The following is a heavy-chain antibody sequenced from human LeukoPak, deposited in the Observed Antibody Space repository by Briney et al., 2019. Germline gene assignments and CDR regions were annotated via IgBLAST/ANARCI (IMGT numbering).Heavy chain of an antibody. CDR1: GFTFSGYS. Sequence: GGSLRLSCAASGFTFSGYSMNWVRQAPGKGLEWVSSISSSSSYIYYADSVKGRFTISRDNAKNSLYLQMNSLRAEDTAVYYCARERNYDYVWGSYRPIDYWGRGTLVTVSS. CDR2: ISSSSSYI. J-gene: IGHJ4*02. V-gene: IGHV3-21*01. D-gene: IGHD3-16*02. CDR3: ARERNYDYVWGSYRPIDY.